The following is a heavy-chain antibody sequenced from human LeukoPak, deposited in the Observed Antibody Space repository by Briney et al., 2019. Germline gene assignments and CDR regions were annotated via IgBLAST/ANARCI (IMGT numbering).Heavy chain of an antibody. D-gene: IGHD3-22*01. CDR2: IFHSGST. V-gene: IGHV4-59*08. Sequence: SETLSLTCTVSGDTISGFYWSWIRQPPGKGLEWIGYIFHSGSTNYSPSLKSRVTISIDMSKSQFFLRLTSVTAADTAVYYCVRRRNTSGYLDYWGQGTLVTVSS. J-gene: IGHJ4*02. CDR1: GDTISGFY. CDR3: VRRRNTSGYLDY.